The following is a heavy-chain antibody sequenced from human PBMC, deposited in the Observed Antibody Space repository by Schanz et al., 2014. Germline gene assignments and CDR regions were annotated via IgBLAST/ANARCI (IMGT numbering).Heavy chain of an antibody. V-gene: IGHV3-21*06. D-gene: IGHD2-15*01. Sequence: EVQLVESGGALVQPGGSLRLSCEASGFTFSSYGMHWVRQAPGKGLEWVSSISSGGSSIYYADSVKGRFTISRDNANISLFLQMNSVTAEDAAVYFCARDNEVDCYSPRHDAFDVWGRGTVVTVSS. CDR1: GFTFSSYG. CDR2: ISSGGSSI. CDR3: ARDNEVDCYSPRHDAFDV. J-gene: IGHJ3*01.